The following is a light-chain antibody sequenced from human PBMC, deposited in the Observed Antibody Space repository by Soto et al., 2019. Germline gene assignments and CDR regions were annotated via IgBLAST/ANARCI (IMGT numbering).Light chain of an antibody. J-gene: IGKJ2*01. CDR2: GAS. V-gene: IGKV3-20*01. Sequence: EIVLTQSPGTLSLSPGERATLSCRASQSVSSSYLAWYQQKPGQAPRLLIYGASSRATGIPDRFSGSGSGTDFTHTISRLEPEDFAVYDCQQYGSSPYTFGQGTKLEIK. CDR3: QQYGSSPYT. CDR1: QSVSSSY.